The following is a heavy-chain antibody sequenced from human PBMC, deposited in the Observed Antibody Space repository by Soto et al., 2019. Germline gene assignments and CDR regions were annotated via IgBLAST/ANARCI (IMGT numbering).Heavy chain of an antibody. J-gene: IGHJ5*02. CDR3: AIFYGGNSAHTYTIDP. Sequence: EVQLLESGGGLVQPGGSLRLSGAASGFTFSSYAMSWVRQAPGKGLEWVSTISSSGGSTHYADSVKGRFTISRDNSKNTLYLQRNSLRAEDTAVYYCAIFYGGNSAHTYTIDPWGQGTLVTVSS. D-gene: IGHD2-21*02. CDR1: GFTFSSYA. V-gene: IGHV3-23*01. CDR2: ISSSGGST.